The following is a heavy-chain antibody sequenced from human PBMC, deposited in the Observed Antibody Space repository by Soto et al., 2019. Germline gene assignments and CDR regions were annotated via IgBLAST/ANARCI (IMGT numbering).Heavy chain of an antibody. CDR1: GGSISSGGYY. CDR3: ARVAYDSSVGWFDP. V-gene: IGHV4-31*03. Sequence: KPSETLSLTCTVSGGSISSGGYYWSWIRQHPGKGLEWIGYIYYSGSTYYNPSLKGRVTISVDTSKNQFSLKLSSVTAADTAVYYCARVAYDSSVGWFDPWGQGTLVTVSS. CDR2: IYYSGST. J-gene: IGHJ5*02. D-gene: IGHD3-22*01.